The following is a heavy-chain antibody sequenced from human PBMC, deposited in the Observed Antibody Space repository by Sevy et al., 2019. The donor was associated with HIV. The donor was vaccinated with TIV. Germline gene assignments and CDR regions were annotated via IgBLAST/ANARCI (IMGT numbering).Heavy chain of an antibody. D-gene: IGHD6-19*01. V-gene: IGHV3-15*01. Sequence: GGSLRLSCAASGFTFSNAWMSWVRQAPGKGLEWVGRIKSKTDGGTTDYAAPVKGRFTISRDASKNTLYLQINSLKTEDTAVYYCTTVGWLEDAFDIWGQGTMVTVSS. CDR3: TTVGWLEDAFDI. CDR2: IKSKTDGGTT. CDR1: GFTFSNAW. J-gene: IGHJ3*02.